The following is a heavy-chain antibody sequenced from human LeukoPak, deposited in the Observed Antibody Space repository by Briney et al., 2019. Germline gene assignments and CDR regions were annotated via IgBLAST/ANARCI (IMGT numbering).Heavy chain of an antibody. CDR3: ARGGTYDLWSGYLTSPWFDP. D-gene: IGHD3-3*01. V-gene: IGHV4-31*03. CDR1: GGSISSGGYY. J-gene: IGHJ5*02. CDR2: IYYSGST. Sequence: PSETLSLTCTVSGGSISSGGYYWSWIRQHPGKGLEWIGYIYYSGSTYYNPSLKSRVTISVDASKNQFSLKLGSVTAADTAVYYCARGGTYDLWSGYLTSPWFDPWGQGTLVTVSS.